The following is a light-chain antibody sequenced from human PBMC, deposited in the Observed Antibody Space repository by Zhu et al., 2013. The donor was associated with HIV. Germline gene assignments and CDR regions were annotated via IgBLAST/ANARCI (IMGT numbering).Light chain of an antibody. J-gene: IGKJ1*01. CDR2: AAS. Sequence: IQVTQSPSSLSASLGDNITITCRASHSMSNYLNWYQQKPGKAPNLLVFAASSLQSGVPSRFRGLVSGTDYILTISNLQPEDFATYYCQQSYSRPKFAQGTKVQI. V-gene: IGKV1-39*01. CDR1: HSMSNY. CDR3: QQSYSRPK.